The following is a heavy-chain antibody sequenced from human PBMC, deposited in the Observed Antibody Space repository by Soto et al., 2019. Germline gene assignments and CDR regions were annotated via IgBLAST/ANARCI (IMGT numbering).Heavy chain of an antibody. CDR3: ASRSPALDY. Sequence: QVPLVESGGDVVQPGRSLRLSCAASGFTFSSYGMHWVRQAPGKGLEWVAVIWYDGSKKYYADFVKGRFTISRDNSKNTLYLQMNSLRAEDTAVYYCASRSPALDYWGQGTLVTVSA. CDR2: IWYDGSKK. CDR1: GFTFSSYG. V-gene: IGHV3-33*01. J-gene: IGHJ4*02. D-gene: IGHD2-2*01.